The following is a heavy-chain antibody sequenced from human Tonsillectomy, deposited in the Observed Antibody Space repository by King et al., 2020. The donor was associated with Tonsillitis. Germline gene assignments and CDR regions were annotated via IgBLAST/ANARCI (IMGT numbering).Heavy chain of an antibody. V-gene: IGHV3-30*18. J-gene: IGHJ6*02. Sequence: VQLVESGGGVVQPGRTLRLSCAPSGFIFSSYGMHWVRQAPGKGLEWVAVISYDGNNKYYTDSVKGRFNISRENSKNTLYLQMNSLRAEDTAVYYCAKVSTVTTDYYYGMDVWGQXXTVTVSS. D-gene: IGHD4-17*01. CDR2: ISYDGNNK. CDR3: AKVSTVTTDYYYGMDV. CDR1: GFIFSSYG.